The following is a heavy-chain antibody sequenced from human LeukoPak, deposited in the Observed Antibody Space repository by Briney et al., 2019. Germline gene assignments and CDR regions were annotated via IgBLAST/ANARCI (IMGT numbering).Heavy chain of an antibody. V-gene: IGHV4-30-4*08. CDR1: GGSISSGDYY. Sequence: PSEALSLTCTVSGGSISSGDYYWSWIRQPPGKGLEWIGYIYYSGSTYYNPSLKSRVTISVDTSKNQFSLKLSSVTAADTAVYYCARVRSLRRSDAFDIWGQGTMVTVSS. J-gene: IGHJ3*02. CDR2: IYYSGST. D-gene: IGHD1-26*01. CDR3: ARVRSLRRSDAFDI.